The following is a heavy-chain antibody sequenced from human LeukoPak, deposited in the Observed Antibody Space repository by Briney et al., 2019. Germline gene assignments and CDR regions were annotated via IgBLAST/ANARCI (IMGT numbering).Heavy chain of an antibody. D-gene: IGHD5-18*01. CDR2: MNPNSGNT. Sequence: ASVKVSXKASGYTFTSYDINWVRQATGQGLEWMGWMNPNSGNTGYAQKFQGRVTMTRNTSISTAYMELSSLRSEDTAVYYCARDVQLWDHDAFDIWGQGTMVTVSS. CDR3: ARDVQLWDHDAFDI. V-gene: IGHV1-8*01. J-gene: IGHJ3*02. CDR1: GYTFTSYD.